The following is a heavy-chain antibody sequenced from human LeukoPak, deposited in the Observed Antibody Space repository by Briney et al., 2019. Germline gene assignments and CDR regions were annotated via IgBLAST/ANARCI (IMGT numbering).Heavy chain of an antibody. D-gene: IGHD3-10*01. CDR3: AKGWRGYYYGSGTYFDY. Sequence: GGSLRLSCAASGFTFDDYAMHWVRQAPGKGLEWVSGISWNSGSIGYADSVKGRFTISRDNAKNSLYLQMNSLRAEDTALYYCAKGWRGYYYGSGTYFDYWGQGTLVTVSS. CDR2: ISWNSGSI. CDR1: GFTFDDYA. V-gene: IGHV3-9*01. J-gene: IGHJ4*02.